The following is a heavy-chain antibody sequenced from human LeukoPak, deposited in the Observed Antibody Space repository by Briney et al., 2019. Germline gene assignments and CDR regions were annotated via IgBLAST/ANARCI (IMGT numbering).Heavy chain of an antibody. Sequence: GGTLRLSCAASGFTFSSYGMSWVRQAPGKGVEWVATIRSYSSYIHYADSVKGRFIISRDDAKKSMYLQTNSLRVEDTAVYFCARYSEVYYYVDVWGTGTTVTVSS. CDR2: IRSYSSYI. J-gene: IGHJ6*03. CDR3: ARYSEVYYYVDV. V-gene: IGHV3-21*01. D-gene: IGHD2-21*01. CDR1: GFTFSSYG.